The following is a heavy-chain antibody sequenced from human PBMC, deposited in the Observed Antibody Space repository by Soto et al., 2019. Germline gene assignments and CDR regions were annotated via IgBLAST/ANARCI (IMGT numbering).Heavy chain of an antibody. CDR1: GGSISSSSYY. CDR2: IYYSGST. CDR3: TRFFPGCSYGNSMPRYYGMDV. J-gene: IGHJ6*02. D-gene: IGHD5-18*01. V-gene: IGHV4-39*01. Sequence: SETLSLTCTVSGGSISSSSYYWGWIRQPPGKGLEWIGSIYYSGSTYYNPSLKSRVTISVDTSKNQFSLKLSSVTAADTAVYYCTRFFPGCSYGNSMPRYYGMDVWGQGTTVTVSS.